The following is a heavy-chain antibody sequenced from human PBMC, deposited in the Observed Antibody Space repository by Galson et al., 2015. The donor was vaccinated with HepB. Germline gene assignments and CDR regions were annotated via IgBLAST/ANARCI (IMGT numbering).Heavy chain of an antibody. CDR1: GFIFSGSW. V-gene: IGHV3-7*03. J-gene: IGHJ4*02. CDR3: AKEIWGGFSD. Sequence: SLRLSCAASGFIFSGSWMSWVRQAPGKGLEWVANIKEDGSDIYYVGSVKGRFTISRDNSKNSLYLQMNSLRAEDTALYFCAKEIWGGFSDWGQGTLVTVSS. CDR2: IKEDGSDI. D-gene: IGHD3-16*01.